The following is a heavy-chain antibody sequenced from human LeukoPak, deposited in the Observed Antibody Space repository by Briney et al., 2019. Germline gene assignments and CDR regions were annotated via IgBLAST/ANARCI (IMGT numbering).Heavy chain of an antibody. V-gene: IGHV3-48*03. J-gene: IGHJ4*02. CDR2: ISSSGSTI. CDR1: GFTFSSYE. D-gene: IGHD3-22*01. Sequence: GGSLRLSCAASGFTFSSYEMNWVRQAPGKGLEWVSYISSSGSTIYYADSVKGRFTISRDNAKNSLYLQMNSLRAEDTAFYYCARDPDSSGYHFFDYWGQGTLVTVSS. CDR3: ARDPDSSGYHFFDY.